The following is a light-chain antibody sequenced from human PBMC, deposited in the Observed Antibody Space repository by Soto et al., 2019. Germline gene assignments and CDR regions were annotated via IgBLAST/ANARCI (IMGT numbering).Light chain of an antibody. CDR1: SSDVGGYNL. V-gene: IGLV2-23*01. CDR2: EGS. CDR3: CSYAGSSSYV. Sequence: QSALTQPASVSGSPRQSITISCTGSSSDVGGYNLVSWYQHHPGKAPKLIIYEGSQRPSGVSNRFFGAKSGNTASLTISGRQAEDEADYHCCSYAGSSSYVFGTGTKLTVL. J-gene: IGLJ1*01.